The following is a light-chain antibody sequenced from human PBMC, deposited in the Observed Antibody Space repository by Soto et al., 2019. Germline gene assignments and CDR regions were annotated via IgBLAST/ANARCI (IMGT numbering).Light chain of an antibody. CDR2: DAS. Sequence: IMLTQSPATPSLTPGERATLSCRASQSVNIYLAWYQQKPGQAPRLLIYDASNRATGIPARFSGSGSGTDFTLTISSLEPEDFAVYYCQQRSNWPRTFGQGTKVDIK. J-gene: IGKJ1*01. CDR3: QQRSNWPRT. CDR1: QSVNIY. V-gene: IGKV3-11*01.